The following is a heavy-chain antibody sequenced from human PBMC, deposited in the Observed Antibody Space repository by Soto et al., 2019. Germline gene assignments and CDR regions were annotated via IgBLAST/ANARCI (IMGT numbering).Heavy chain of an antibody. CDR2: ISGSGDAT. Sequence: EVQLLESGGGLVQPGGSLRLSCAASGFTFSSFAMTWVRQAPVKGLEWVSAISGSGDATYHADSVKGRFTISRDNSKNTRYLQMNSLSAEDTAIYYCAMGHYYDSSGYYYWGQGTLVTVSS. V-gene: IGHV3-23*01. CDR3: AMGHYYDSSGYYY. D-gene: IGHD3-22*01. J-gene: IGHJ4*02. CDR1: GFTFSSFA.